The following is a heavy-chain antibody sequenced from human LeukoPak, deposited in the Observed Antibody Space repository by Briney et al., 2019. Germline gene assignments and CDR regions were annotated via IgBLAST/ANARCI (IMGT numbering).Heavy chain of an antibody. Sequence: SETLSLTCTVSGGSISSYYWGWFRQPPGKGLEWIGYIYYSGTTNYNPSLKSRVTISVDTSKNQFSLKLSSVTAADTAVYYCARHCSGGSCNSVFDYWGQGTLVTVSS. CDR1: GGSISSYY. J-gene: IGHJ4*02. CDR3: ARHCSGGSCNSVFDY. V-gene: IGHV4-59*01. CDR2: IYYSGTT. D-gene: IGHD2-15*01.